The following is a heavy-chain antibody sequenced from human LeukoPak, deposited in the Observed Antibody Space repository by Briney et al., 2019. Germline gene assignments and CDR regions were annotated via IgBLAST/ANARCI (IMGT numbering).Heavy chain of an antibody. CDR1: GFTFSSYG. V-gene: IGHV3-30*18. J-gene: IGHJ4*02. CDR2: ISYDGSNK. Sequence: GGSPRLSCAASGFTFSSYGMHWVRQAPGKGLEWVAVISYDGSNKYYADSVKGRFTISRDNSKNTLYLQMNSLRAEDTAVYYCAKGILYCGGDCYSRFDYWGQGTLVTVSS. CDR3: AKGILYCGGDCYSRFDY. D-gene: IGHD2-21*02.